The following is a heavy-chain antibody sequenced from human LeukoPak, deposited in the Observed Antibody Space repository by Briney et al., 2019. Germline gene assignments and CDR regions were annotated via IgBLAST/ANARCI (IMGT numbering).Heavy chain of an antibody. D-gene: IGHD3-16*01. J-gene: IGHJ4*02. CDR3: ARGLGY. Sequence: GGSLRLSCAASGFTFSNYGMHWVRQAPGKGLEWVAVIWYDGSNKYCADSVKGRFTISRDNAKNSLFLQMNSLRAEDTALYYCARGLGYWGQGTLVTVSS. CDR1: GFTFSNYG. V-gene: IGHV3-33*01. CDR2: IWYDGSNK.